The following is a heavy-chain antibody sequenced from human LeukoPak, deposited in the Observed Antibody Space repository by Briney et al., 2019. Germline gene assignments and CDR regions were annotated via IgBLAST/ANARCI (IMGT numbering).Heavy chain of an antibody. CDR3: ARELGITGTTAFDY. V-gene: IGHV3-21*01. CDR1: GFTFSSYS. CDR2: ISSSSSYI. Sequence: GGPLRLSCAASGFTFSSYSMNWVRQAPGKGLEWVSSISSSSSYIYYADSVKGRFTISRDNAKNSLYLQMNSLRAEDTAVYYCARELGITGTTAFDYWGQGTLVTVSS. D-gene: IGHD1-20*01. J-gene: IGHJ4*02.